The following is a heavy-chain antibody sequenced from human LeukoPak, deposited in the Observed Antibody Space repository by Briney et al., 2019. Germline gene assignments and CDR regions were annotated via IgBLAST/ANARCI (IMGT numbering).Heavy chain of an antibody. CDR3: ARDIGSGNSTVWYDAFDM. D-gene: IGHD2-2*01. J-gene: IGHJ3*02. CDR1: GVTFSNFW. V-gene: IGHV3-7*01. CDR2: INEDGTVQ. Sequence: GESLKISCASSGVTFSNFWMTWLRQAPGKGLEWVANINEDGTVQHYMDSVKGRFSISRDNAKNSLHLQMSSLRAEDTALYYCARDIGSGNSTVWYDAFDMWGQGTMVTVSS.